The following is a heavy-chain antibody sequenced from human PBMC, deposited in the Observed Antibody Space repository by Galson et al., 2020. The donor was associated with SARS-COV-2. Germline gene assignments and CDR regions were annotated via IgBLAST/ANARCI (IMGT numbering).Heavy chain of an antibody. CDR2: IYYRGST. Sequence: SETLSLTCTVTGGTTISGWYYWTWIRHHPGKGLEWIGYIYYRGSTYYNPSLKSRVTISLDTSNFQFSLKLSSVTAADTAVYYCARGVRCSDGTCNSEHYYYGMDVWGQGTTVTVSS. CDR3: ARGVRCSDGTCNSEHYYYGMDV. J-gene: IGHJ6*02. D-gene: IGHD2-15*01. V-gene: IGHV4-31*03. CDR1: GGTTISGWYY.